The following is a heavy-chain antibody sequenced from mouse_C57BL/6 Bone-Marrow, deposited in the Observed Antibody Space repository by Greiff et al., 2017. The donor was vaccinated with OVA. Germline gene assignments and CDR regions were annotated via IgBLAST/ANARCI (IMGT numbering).Heavy chain of an antibody. CDR2: IYPRDGST. Sequence: QVQLQQSDAELVKPGASVKISSKASGYTFTDHTIHWMKQRPEQGLEWIGYIYPRDGSTKYNEKFKGKATLTADKSSSTAYMQLNSLTSEDSAVYFCARMGTRVVATRAMDYWGQGTSVTVSS. D-gene: IGHD1-1*01. J-gene: IGHJ4*01. CDR1: GYTFTDHT. V-gene: IGHV1-78*01. CDR3: ARMGTRVVATRAMDY.